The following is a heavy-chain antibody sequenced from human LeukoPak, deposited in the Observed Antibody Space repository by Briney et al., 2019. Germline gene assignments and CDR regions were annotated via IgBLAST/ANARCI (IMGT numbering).Heavy chain of an antibody. D-gene: IGHD3-22*01. CDR2: INAGNGNT. CDR1: GYTVTSYY. Sequence: ASVKVSCKASGYTVTSYYMHWVRQAPGQRLEWMGWINAGNGNTKYSQEFQGRVTITRDTSASTAYMELSSLRSEDMAVYYCARDQYNYYDSSGYHGDFDYWGQGTLVTVSS. J-gene: IGHJ4*02. V-gene: IGHV1-3*03. CDR3: ARDQYNYYDSSGYHGDFDY.